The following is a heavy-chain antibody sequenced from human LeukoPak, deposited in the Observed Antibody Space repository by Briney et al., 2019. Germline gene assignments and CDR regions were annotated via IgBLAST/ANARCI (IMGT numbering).Heavy chain of an antibody. Sequence: PSETLSLTCTVSGGSISSYYWSWIRQPAGKGLEWIGRIYYSGSTNYNPSLKSRVTISVDTSKNQFSLKLSSVTAADTAVYYCARDGITYYYDSSGYPTISSFDIWGQGTMVTVSS. J-gene: IGHJ3*02. CDR2: IYYSGST. D-gene: IGHD3-22*01. CDR1: GGSISSYY. CDR3: ARDGITYYYDSSGYPTISSFDI. V-gene: IGHV4-4*07.